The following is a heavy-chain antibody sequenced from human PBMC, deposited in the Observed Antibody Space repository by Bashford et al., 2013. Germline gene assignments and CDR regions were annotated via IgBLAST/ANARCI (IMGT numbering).Heavy chain of an antibody. Sequence: SETLSLTCSVYGGSVTSGSYYWNWIRLRPGKGLEWIGYIFWNGASNYNPSLQSRVAISLYTSKNQFSLRLSSVTAADTAVYYCARDLRGFGYEFHFWGPGTLVTVSS. CDR1: GGSVTSGSYY. CDR3: ARDLRGFGYEFHF. D-gene: IGHD5-18*01. V-gene: IGHV4-61*01. CDR2: IFWNGAS. J-gene: IGHJ4*02.